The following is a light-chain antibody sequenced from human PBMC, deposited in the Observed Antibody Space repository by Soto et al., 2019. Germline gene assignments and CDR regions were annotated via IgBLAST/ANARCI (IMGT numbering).Light chain of an antibody. Sequence: EPVMTQSPATLSVSPGESATLSCRASQSVSRDLAWCQQKPGQAPRLLIYATSARATGIPARFSGSGSGTEFTLTISSLQSEDFAVYYCQHYNKWPITFGQGTRLEIK. CDR3: QHYNKWPIT. CDR2: ATS. CDR1: QSVSRD. J-gene: IGKJ5*01. V-gene: IGKV3-15*01.